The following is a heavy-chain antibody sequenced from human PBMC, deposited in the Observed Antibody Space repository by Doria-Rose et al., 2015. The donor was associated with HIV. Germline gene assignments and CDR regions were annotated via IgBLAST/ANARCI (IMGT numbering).Heavy chain of an antibody. CDR2: ISSSGTT. Sequence: QVQLQESGPGLVRPSQTLSLTCTVSGDSISSGDSFWGWIRQPPGKGPEWIGYISSSGTTYYYPSLRGRLTISLDASKNQFSLNLNSVTAADTAVYYCARARNYGFPHFFDFWGQGTPVTVSS. CDR3: ARARNYGFPHFFDF. V-gene: IGHV4-30-4*01. CDR1: GDSISSGDSF. J-gene: IGHJ4*02. D-gene: IGHD3-10*01.